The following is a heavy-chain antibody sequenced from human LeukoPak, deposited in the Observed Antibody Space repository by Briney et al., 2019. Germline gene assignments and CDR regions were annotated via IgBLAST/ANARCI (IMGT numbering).Heavy chain of an antibody. Sequence: PSETLSLTCTVSGDSISSGDYYWSWIRQPAGKGLEWIGRISCSGSTNYNPSLKSRVTISVDTSKNHFSLKLSSVTAPDTAVYFCARGPYSYDSSGAFDIWGQGTMVTVSS. CDR3: ARGPYSYDSSGAFDI. V-gene: IGHV4-61*02. CDR1: GDSISSGDYY. CDR2: ISCSGST. D-gene: IGHD3-22*01. J-gene: IGHJ3*02.